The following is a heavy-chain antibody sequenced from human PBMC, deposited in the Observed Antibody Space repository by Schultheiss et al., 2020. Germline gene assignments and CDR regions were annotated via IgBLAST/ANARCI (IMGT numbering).Heavy chain of an antibody. CDR3: TTVGATRPIDY. D-gene: IGHD1-26*01. CDR2: IKSKTDGGTT. Sequence: GGSLRLSCAASGFTFDDYTMHWVRQAPGKGLEWVGRIKSKTDGGTTDYAAPVKGRFTISRDDSKNTLYLQMNSLKTEDTAVYYCTTVGATRPIDYWGQGTLVTVSS. V-gene: IGHV3-15*01. CDR1: GFTFDDYT. J-gene: IGHJ4*02.